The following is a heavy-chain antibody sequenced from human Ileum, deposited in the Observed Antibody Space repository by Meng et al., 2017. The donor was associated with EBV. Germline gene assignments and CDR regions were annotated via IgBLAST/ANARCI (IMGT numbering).Heavy chain of an antibody. Sequence: GLEWVAVIWYDGGNKYYADSVKGRFTISRDNSNNTVYLQMNSLRAEDTAVYYCARDPYDDSRSDFEYWGQGTLVTVSS. V-gene: IGHV3-33*01. D-gene: IGHD6-6*01. CDR3: ARDPYDDSRSDFEY. J-gene: IGHJ4*02. CDR2: IWYDGGNK.